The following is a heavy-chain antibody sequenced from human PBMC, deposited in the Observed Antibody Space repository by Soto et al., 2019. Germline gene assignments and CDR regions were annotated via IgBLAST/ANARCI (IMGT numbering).Heavy chain of an antibody. J-gene: IGHJ5*02. CDR2: IHPGDSST. D-gene: IGHD1-26*01. V-gene: IGHV5-51*01. Sequence: PGESLKISCKGSGYSFTSNWIGWVRQMPGKGLEWMGIIHPGDSSTRYSPSFQGQVTISADKSISTAYLQWSSLKASDTAMYYCAKWPVGASRNWFDPWGRGTLVTVSS. CDR1: GYSFTSNW. CDR3: AKWPVGASRNWFDP.